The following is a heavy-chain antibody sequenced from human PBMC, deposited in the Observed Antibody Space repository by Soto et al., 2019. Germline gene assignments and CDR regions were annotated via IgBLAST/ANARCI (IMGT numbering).Heavy chain of an antibody. D-gene: IGHD1-26*01. V-gene: IGHV3-23*01. CDR2: ISGRDDST. Sequence: EVQLLESGGGLVQPGGSLRLSCAASGFTFSTYAMSWVRQAPGKGLEWVTAISGRDDSTYYADSVKGRFTISRDNSKNTRYLQVNSLRAEDTAVYYCAKDRLSGSYPRYLDYWGQGTLVTVSS. CDR1: GFTFSTYA. J-gene: IGHJ4*02. CDR3: AKDRLSGSYPRYLDY.